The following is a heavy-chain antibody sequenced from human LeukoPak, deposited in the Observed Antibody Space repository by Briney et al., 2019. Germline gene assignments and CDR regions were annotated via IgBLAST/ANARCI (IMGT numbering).Heavy chain of an antibody. CDR2: VNPNSGGT. CDR3: ARVVAIAPRDAFDI. J-gene: IGHJ3*02. V-gene: IGHV1-2*02. Sequence: GASVKVSCKASGYTFTGYYMHWVRQAPGQGLEWMGWVNPNSGGTNYAQKFQGRVTMTRDTSISTAYMELSRLRSDDTAVYYCARVVAIAPRDAFDIWGQGTMVTVSS. CDR1: GYTFTGYY. D-gene: IGHD6-6*01.